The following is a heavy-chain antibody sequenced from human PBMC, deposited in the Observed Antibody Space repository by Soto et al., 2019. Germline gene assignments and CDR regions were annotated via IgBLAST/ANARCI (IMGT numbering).Heavy chain of an antibody. J-gene: IGHJ6*02. Sequence: EVQLVESGGGLVQPGGSLRLSCEASGFTFRNYDMHWVRQGTGKGLEWVSGISAAGDPDYADCVEGRFTIYRENAQNSFFLQMNSLRVGDTAVYYCARTDRDFYGLDVWGQGTTVIVSS. CDR2: ISAAGDP. CDR3: ARTDRDFYGLDV. V-gene: IGHV3-13*05. CDR1: GFTFRNYD.